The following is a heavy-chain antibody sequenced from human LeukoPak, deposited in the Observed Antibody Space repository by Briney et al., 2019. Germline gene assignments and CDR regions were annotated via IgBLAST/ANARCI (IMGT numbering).Heavy chain of an antibody. J-gene: IGHJ4*02. CDR3: ARDNDQLGLDPFDY. CDR1: GGSISSYY. Sequence: SETLSLTCTVSGGSISSYYWSWIRQPPGKGLEWIGYIYYSGTTYYNPSLKSRVTISIDTSKNQFSLKLSSVTAADTAMYYCARDNDQLGLDPFDYWGQGTLVTVSS. V-gene: IGHV4-59*12. CDR2: IYYSGTT. D-gene: IGHD1-1*01.